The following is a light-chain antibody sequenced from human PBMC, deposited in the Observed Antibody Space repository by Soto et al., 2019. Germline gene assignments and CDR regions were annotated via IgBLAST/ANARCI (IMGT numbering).Light chain of an antibody. V-gene: IGKV3-20*01. J-gene: IGKJ5*01. CDR3: QQYGSSPVT. Sequence: EIVLTQSPGTLSLSPGERATLSCRASQSVSSSYLAWYQQKPGQAPRLLIYGASSRATGIPDRFSGSGSGTDFTLTISRLEPEDFAVYYCQQYGSSPVTFGPGTRLESK. CDR1: QSVSSSY. CDR2: GAS.